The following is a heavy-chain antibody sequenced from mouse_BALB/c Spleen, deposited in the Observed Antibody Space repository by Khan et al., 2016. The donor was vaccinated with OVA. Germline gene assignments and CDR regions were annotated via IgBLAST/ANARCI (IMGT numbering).Heavy chain of an antibody. D-gene: IGHD4-1*01. CDR3: ARGNWQSYYFDN. CDR1: GYTFTNYV. V-gene: IGHV1S136*01. J-gene: IGHJ2*01. CDR2: INPYNGGT. Sequence: EVQLQQSGPELVKPGASVKMSCKASGYTFTNYVLHWVKQKPGQGLEWIGYINPYNGGTKYNEKFKGKATLASDKSSITANMELSSQTSEDSAVYYCARGNWQSYYFDNWGQGTTLTLSS.